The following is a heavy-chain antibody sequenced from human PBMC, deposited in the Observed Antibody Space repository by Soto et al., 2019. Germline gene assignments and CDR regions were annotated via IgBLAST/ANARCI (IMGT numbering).Heavy chain of an antibody. CDR1: GGSISSSSYY. CDR2: IYYSGST. D-gene: IGHD2-2*01. V-gene: IGHV4-39*01. Sequence: SETLSLTCTVSGGSISSSSYYWGWIRQPPGKGLEWIGSIYYSGSTYYNPSLKSRVTISVDTSKNQFSLKLSSVTAADTAVYYCARHSRVPAASSMDVWGKGTTVTVSS. J-gene: IGHJ6*03. CDR3: ARHSRVPAASSMDV.